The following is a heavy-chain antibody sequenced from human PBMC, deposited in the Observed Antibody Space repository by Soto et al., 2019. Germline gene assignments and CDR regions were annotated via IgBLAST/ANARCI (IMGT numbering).Heavy chain of an antibody. CDR2: IYSGGST. J-gene: IGHJ6*02. Sequence: EVQLVESGGGLIQPGGSLRLSCAASGFTVSSNYMSWVRQAPGKGLEWVSVIYSGGSTYYADSVKGRFTISRDNSKXALYLQMNSLRAEDTAVYYCATRYFDWLPTYYGMDVWGHGTTVTVSS. CDR1: GFTVSSNY. D-gene: IGHD3-9*01. V-gene: IGHV3-53*01. CDR3: ATRYFDWLPTYYGMDV.